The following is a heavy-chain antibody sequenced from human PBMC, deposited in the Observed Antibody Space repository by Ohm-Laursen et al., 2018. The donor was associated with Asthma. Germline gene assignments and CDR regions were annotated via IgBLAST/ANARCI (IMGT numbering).Heavy chain of an antibody. J-gene: IGHJ1*01. CDR1: GYTFSRYS. CDR3: ARIGPEWELPGREYSLHH. V-gene: IGHV3-21*01. Sequence: SLRLSCAASGYTFSRYSIHWVRQVPGKGLEWVASISTVSTFIYYADSVRGRFTTSRDNAKNSVYLQMNSLRAGDTALYYCARIGPEWELPGREYSLHHWGQGTQVTVSS. CDR2: ISTVSTFI. D-gene: IGHD1-26*01.